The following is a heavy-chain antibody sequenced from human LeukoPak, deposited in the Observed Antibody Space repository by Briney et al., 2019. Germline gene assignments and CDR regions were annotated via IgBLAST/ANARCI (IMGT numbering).Heavy chain of an antibody. D-gene: IGHD6-19*01. CDR3: ARGRTAGTYYYYGMDV. V-gene: IGHV4-34*01. CDR1: GGSISSYY. Sequence: PSETLSLTCTVSGGSISSYYWSWIRQPAGKGLEWIGEINHSGSTNYNPSLKSRVTISVDTSKNQFSLKLSSVTAADTAVYYCARGRTAGTYYYYGMDVWGQGTTVTVSS. J-gene: IGHJ6*02. CDR2: INHSGST.